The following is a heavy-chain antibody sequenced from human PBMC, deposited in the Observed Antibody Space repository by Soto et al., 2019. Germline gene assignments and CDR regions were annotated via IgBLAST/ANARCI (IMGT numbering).Heavy chain of an antibody. J-gene: IGHJ6*02. CDR1: GFTFSSYG. CDR2: ISYDGSNK. Sequence: QVQLVESGGGVVQPGRSLRLSCAASGFTFSSYGMHWVRQAPGKGLEWVAVISYDGSNKYYADSVKGRFTISRDNSKNTLYLQTNSLRAEDTAVYYCAKDVDIVVVPAAMGDYYYYGMDVWGQGTTVTVSS. CDR3: AKDVDIVVVPAAMGDYYYYGMDV. D-gene: IGHD2-2*01. V-gene: IGHV3-30*18.